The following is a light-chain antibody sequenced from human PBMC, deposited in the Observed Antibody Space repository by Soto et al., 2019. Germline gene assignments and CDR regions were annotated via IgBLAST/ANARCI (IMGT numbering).Light chain of an antibody. J-gene: IGLJ3*02. Sequence: QSVLTQPPSVSGAPGKRVTISSTGSSSNIGAGYDVHWYQQLPGTAPKLLIYGNSNRPSGVPDRFSGSKSGTSASLAITGLQAEDEADYYCQSYDSSLRVFGGGTKVTVL. CDR1: SSNIGAGYD. CDR2: GNS. V-gene: IGLV1-40*01. CDR3: QSYDSSLRV.